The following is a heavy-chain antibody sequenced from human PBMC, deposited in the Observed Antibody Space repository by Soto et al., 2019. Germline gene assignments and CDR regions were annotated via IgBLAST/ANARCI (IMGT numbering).Heavy chain of an antibody. CDR2: ISGSGGST. J-gene: IGHJ4*02. Sequence: PGGSLRLSCAASGFTFSSYAMSWVRQAPGKGLEWVSAISGSGGSTYYADSVKGRFTISRDNSKNTLYLQMNSLRAEDTAVYYYANLVQRDRIFGVVTASDYWGQGTLVTVSS. CDR1: GFTFSSYA. D-gene: IGHD3-3*01. CDR3: ANLVQRDRIFGVVTASDY. V-gene: IGHV3-23*01.